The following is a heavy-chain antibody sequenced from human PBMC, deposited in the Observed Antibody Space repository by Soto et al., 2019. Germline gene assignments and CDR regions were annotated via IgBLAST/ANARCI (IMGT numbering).Heavy chain of an antibody. D-gene: IGHD6-13*01. CDR2: MNPNSGNK. CDR1: GYTFTRCD. Sequence: ASVKVSCKASGYTFTRCDINGVRQASGQEVEWMGWMNPNSGNKGYAQKFQGRVTMTRNTSIKTAYMELSSLRSEDTAVYYCARGGYSSSWLDYWGQGTLVTVSS. CDR3: ARGGYSSSWLDY. V-gene: IGHV1-8*01. J-gene: IGHJ4*02.